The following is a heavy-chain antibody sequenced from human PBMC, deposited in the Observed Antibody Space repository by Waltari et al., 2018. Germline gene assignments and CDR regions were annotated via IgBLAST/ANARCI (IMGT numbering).Heavy chain of an antibody. CDR3: TRDFGGLSS. D-gene: IGHD2-15*01. CDR1: GFTFSTSP. CDR2: ITHDASA. J-gene: IGHJ5*02. Sequence: EVQLVESAGGSVQPGGPLQLSCAAPGFTFSTSPMDWVRQAAGKGLVWVARITHDASASHADSVKGRFTISRDNAKNILYLQMNSLRVEDTAVYYCTRDFGGLSSWGRGTLVTVSS. V-gene: IGHV3-74*01.